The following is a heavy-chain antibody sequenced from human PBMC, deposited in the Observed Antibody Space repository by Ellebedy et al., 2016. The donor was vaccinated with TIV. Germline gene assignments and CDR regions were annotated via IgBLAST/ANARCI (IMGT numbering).Heavy chain of an antibody. J-gene: IGHJ4*02. V-gene: IGHV3-7*03. D-gene: IGHD5-12*01. CDR3: ARDPNSPGDTGYGDY. CDR1: GFTFSTYW. CDR2: MNQVGSEQ. Sequence: PGGSLRLSCAASGFTFSTYWMSWVRQAPGKGLEWVANMNQVGSEQYYVDSVKGRFTISRDNAKRSLYLQMNSLRAEDTALYYCARDPNSPGDTGYGDYWGQGAVVTVSS.